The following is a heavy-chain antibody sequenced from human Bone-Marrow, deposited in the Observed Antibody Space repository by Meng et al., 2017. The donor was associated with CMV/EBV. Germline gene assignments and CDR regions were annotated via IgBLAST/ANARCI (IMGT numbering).Heavy chain of an antibody. CDR2: INPSGGST. J-gene: IGHJ1*01. D-gene: IGHD2-2*01. Sequence: YTFTSYYMHWVRQAPGQGLEWMGIINPSGGSTSYAQKFQGRVTMTRDTSTSTVYMELSSLRSEDTAVYYCAGYCSSTSCHLEYFQHWGQGTLVTVSS. CDR3: AGYCSSTSCHLEYFQH. V-gene: IGHV1-46*01. CDR1: YTFTSYY.